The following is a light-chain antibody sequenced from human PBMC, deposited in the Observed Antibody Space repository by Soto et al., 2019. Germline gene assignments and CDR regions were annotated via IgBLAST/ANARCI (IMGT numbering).Light chain of an antibody. V-gene: IGLV2-23*02. CDR3: CSYGGSMAV. CDR2: EVT. J-gene: IGLJ7*01. CDR1: SSDVGSHNL. Sequence: QSALTQPASVSGSPGQSITISCTGTSSDVGSHNLVSWYQQPPGQAPKLMIYEVTKRPLGVSTRFSASKSGNTASLTISGLQAEDESDYYCCSYGGSMAVFGGGTQLTVL.